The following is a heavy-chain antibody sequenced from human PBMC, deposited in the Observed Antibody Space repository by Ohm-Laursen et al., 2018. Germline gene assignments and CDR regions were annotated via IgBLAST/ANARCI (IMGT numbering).Heavy chain of an antibody. Sequence: SLRLSCAASGFTFSHYAVSWVRQAPGKGLEWVSSISSSSSYIYYADSVKGRFTISRDNAKNSLYLQMNSLRAEDTAVYYCARGLSSGWYLDYWGQGTLVTVSS. J-gene: IGHJ4*02. CDR1: GFTFSHYA. V-gene: IGHV3-21*01. D-gene: IGHD6-19*01. CDR2: ISSSSSYI. CDR3: ARGLSSGWYLDY.